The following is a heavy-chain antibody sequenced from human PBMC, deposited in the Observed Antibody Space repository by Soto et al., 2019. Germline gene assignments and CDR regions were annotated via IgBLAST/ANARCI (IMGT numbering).Heavy chain of an antibody. Sequence: VVSLRLSCAASGFTFSSYGMHWVRQAPGKGLEWVAVIWYDGSNKYYADSVKGRFTISRDNSKNTLYLQMNSLRAEDTAVYYCASMSPPLTMIVQLGAAQKINYFDYWGQGT. V-gene: IGHV3-33*01. CDR3: ASMSPPLTMIVQLGAAQKINYFDY. CDR2: IWYDGSNK. CDR1: GFTFSSYG. D-gene: IGHD3-22*01. J-gene: IGHJ4*02.